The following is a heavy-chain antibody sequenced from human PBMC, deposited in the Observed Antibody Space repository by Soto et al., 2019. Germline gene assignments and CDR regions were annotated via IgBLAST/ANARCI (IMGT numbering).Heavy chain of an antibody. CDR2: ISSSSSYI. CDR1: GFTFSSYS. J-gene: IGHJ6*02. D-gene: IGHD3-22*01. Sequence: EVQLVESGGGLVKPGGSLRLSCAASGFTFSSYSMNWVRQAPGKGLEWVSSISSSSSYIYYADSVKGRFTISRDNAKNSLYLQLNSLRAEDKAVYYCARELRYYDSSGYPYYYYYGMDVWGQGTTVTVSS. CDR3: ARELRYYDSSGYPYYYYYGMDV. V-gene: IGHV3-21*01.